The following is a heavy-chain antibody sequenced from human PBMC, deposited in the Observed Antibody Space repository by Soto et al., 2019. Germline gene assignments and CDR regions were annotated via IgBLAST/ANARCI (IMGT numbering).Heavy chain of an antibody. D-gene: IGHD3-16*01. CDR1: GGTFSIYT. CDR3: ARDSDFGEVAPYYFDY. CDR2: IIPILGIA. J-gene: IGHJ4*02. V-gene: IGHV1-69*08. Sequence: QVQLVQSGAEVKKPGSSVKVSCKASGGTFSIYTISWVRQAPGQGLECMGRIIPILGIANYAQKFQGRVTITADKSTSTAYMELSSLRSEDTAVYYCARDSDFGEVAPYYFDYWGQGTLVTVSS.